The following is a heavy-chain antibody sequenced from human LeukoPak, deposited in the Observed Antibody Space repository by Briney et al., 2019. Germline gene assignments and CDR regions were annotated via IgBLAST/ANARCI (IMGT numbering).Heavy chain of an antibody. CDR2: INPSGGST. V-gene: IGHV1-46*01. J-gene: IGHJ4*02. D-gene: IGHD3-16*01. CDR3: ARKNGGSTPPFDY. CDR1: GYTFTSYF. Sequence: ASVKVSCKASGYTFTSYFMHWVRQAPGQGLEWMGIINPSGGSTTYAQKFQGRVTMTWDTSTSTVYMELNSLTSGDTAVYYCARKNGGSTPPFDYWGQGTLVTVSS.